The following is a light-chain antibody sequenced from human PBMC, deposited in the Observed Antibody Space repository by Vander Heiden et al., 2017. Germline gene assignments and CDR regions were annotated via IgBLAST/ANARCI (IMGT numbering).Light chain of an antibody. V-gene: IGKV2-28*01. CDR3: MQALESPLT. CDR2: LGS. J-gene: IGKJ4*01. CDR1: QSLLLHSDGNNY. Sequence: EILMTQSPLSLPVTPGETASIACRSSQSLLLHSDGNNYLDWYLQKPGQSPQLLIYLGSHRASGVPDRFSGSGSGTDFTLKINRVEAEDVGVYYCMQALESPLTFGAGTKVEIK.